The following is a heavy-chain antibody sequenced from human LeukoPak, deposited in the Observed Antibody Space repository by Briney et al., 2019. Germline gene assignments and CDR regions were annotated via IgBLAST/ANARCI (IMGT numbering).Heavy chain of an antibody. D-gene: IGHD1-26*01. J-gene: IGHJ6*03. CDR2: INPSGGST. Sequence: ASVKVSCKASGYTFTSYYMHWVRQAPGQGLEWMGIINPSGGSTSYAQKFQGRVTMTRDMSTSTVYMELSSLRSEDTAVYYCARGGRGSYYYYYYMDVWGKGTTVTVSS. V-gene: IGHV1-46*01. CDR1: GYTFTSYY. CDR3: ARGGRGSYYYYYYMDV.